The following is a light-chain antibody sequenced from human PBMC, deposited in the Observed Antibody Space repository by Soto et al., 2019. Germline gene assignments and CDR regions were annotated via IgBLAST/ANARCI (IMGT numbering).Light chain of an antibody. CDR1: SSDVGGHDY. CDR3: SSYSSTTLL. V-gene: IGLV2-14*01. Sequence: QSALTQPASVSGSPGQSITISCTGTSSDVGGHDYVSWYQQHPGKAPKLIIFGVSYRPSGISNRFSGSKSGNTASLTISGLQAEDEADYYCSSYSSTTLLFGAGTRSPS. CDR2: GVS. J-gene: IGLJ1*01.